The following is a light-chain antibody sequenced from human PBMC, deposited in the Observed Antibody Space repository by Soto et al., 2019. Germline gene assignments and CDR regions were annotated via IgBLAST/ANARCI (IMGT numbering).Light chain of an antibody. J-gene: IGKJ1*01. CDR2: GAS. CDR3: QQYGSSPQT. Sequence: EIVMTQSPATLSVSPGGRATLSCRASQSISGTLAWYQQKPGQAPRLLIHGASTRAPGFPARFSGSGSGTEFTLTISRLEPEDFAVYYCQQYGSSPQTFGQGTKVDIK. V-gene: IGKV3-15*01. CDR1: QSISGT.